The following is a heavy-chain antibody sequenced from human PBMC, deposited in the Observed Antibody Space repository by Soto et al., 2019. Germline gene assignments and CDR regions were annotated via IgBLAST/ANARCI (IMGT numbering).Heavy chain of an antibody. D-gene: IGHD3-10*01. CDR3: ARDREVRGKIYGMDV. V-gene: IGHV1-2*02. CDR1: GYTFTGYY. CDR2: INPNSGGT. Sequence: ASVKVSCKASGYTFTGYYMHWVRQAPGQGLEWMGWINPNSGGTNYAQKFQGRVTMTRDTSISTAYMELSRLRSDDTAVYYCARDREVRGKIYGMDVWGQGTTVTV. J-gene: IGHJ6*02.